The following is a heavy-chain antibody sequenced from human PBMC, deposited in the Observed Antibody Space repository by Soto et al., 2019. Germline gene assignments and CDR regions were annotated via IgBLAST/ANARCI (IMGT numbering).Heavy chain of an antibody. Sequence: GGSLRLSCAASGFSFSSYDMNWVRQAPGKGLEWISYISSSSSTIYYADSVKGRFTISRDNAENSLYLQMNSLRAEDTAVYYCASLFTVVVGDYVDYWGQGTLVTVSS. D-gene: IGHD2-15*01. J-gene: IGHJ4*02. CDR3: ASLFTVVVGDYVDY. CDR1: GFSFSSYD. V-gene: IGHV3-48*01. CDR2: ISSSSSTI.